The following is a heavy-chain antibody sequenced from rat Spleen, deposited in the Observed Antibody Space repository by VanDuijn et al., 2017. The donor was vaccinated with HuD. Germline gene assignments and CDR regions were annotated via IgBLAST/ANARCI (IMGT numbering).Heavy chain of an antibody. J-gene: IGHJ4*01. Sequence: EVQLVESGGGLVEPGRSLKLSCAASGFAFRNYGMAWVRQTLTKGLEWVAFINIGGGDTYYRDSVKGRFTISRDNAESTLYLEMNSLRSEDTATYYCARPDGYTYVMDAWGQGTSVTVSS. V-gene: IGHV5S13*01. CDR1: GFAFRNYG. CDR2: INIGGGDT. D-gene: IGHD1-4*01. CDR3: ARPDGYTYVMDA.